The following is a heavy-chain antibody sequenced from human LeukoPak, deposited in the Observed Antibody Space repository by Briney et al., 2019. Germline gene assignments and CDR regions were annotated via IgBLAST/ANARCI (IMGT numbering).Heavy chain of an antibody. Sequence: PSETLSLTCTVSGDSFTSVTDYWAWIRQPPGKGLEWIASGDYSGGTYYNPSLESRVAISADMSKNQFSLKLSSVTAADTAVYYCARWGEVYWYFDLWGRGTLVTVSS. J-gene: IGHJ2*01. CDR1: GDSFTSVTDY. CDR3: ARWGEVYWYFDL. D-gene: IGHD3-16*01. V-gene: IGHV4-39*07. CDR2: GDYSGGT.